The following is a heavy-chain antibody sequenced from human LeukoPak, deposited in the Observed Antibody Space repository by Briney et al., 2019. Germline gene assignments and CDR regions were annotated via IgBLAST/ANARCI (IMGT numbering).Heavy chain of an antibody. J-gene: IGHJ4*02. Sequence: PGGSLRLSCAASGFTFSSYGMHWVRQAPGKGPEWVAVIWYDGSNKYYADSVKGRFTISRDNSKNTLYLQMNSLRAEDTAVYYCARSGGGYCSSTSCYDTYFDYWGQGTLVTVSS. CDR2: IWYDGSNK. CDR1: GFTFSSYG. V-gene: IGHV3-33*01. D-gene: IGHD2-2*01. CDR3: ARSGGGYCSSTSCYDTYFDY.